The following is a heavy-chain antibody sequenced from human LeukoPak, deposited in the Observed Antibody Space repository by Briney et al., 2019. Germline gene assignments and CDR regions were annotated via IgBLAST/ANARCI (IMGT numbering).Heavy chain of an antibody. Sequence: AGGSLRLSCAASGFTFSSYGMHWVRQAPGKGLEWAAVISYDGSNKYYADSVKGRFTISRDNTKNTLYLQMNSLRAEDTAVYYCAKDHSVGATKGYFDYWGQGTLVTVSS. CDR2: ISYDGSNK. J-gene: IGHJ4*02. CDR3: AKDHSVGATKGYFDY. V-gene: IGHV3-30*18. CDR1: GFTFSSYG. D-gene: IGHD1-26*01.